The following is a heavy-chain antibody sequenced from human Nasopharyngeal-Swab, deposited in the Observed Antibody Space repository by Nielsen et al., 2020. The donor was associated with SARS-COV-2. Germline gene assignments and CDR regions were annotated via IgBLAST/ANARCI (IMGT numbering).Heavy chain of an antibody. CDR3: ARDGWGGYSSSWYHWFDP. J-gene: IGHJ5*02. Sequence: ASVKVSCKASGYTFTGYYMHWVRQAPGQGLEWMGRINPNSGGTNYAQKFQGRVTMTRDTSISTAYMELSSLRSEDTAVYYCARDGWGGYSSSWYHWFDPWGQGTLVTVSS. CDR1: GYTFTGYY. D-gene: IGHD6-13*01. CDR2: INPNSGGT. V-gene: IGHV1-2*06.